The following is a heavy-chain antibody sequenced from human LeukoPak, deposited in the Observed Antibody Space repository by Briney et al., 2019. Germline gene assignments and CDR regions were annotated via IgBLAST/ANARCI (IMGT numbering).Heavy chain of an antibody. Sequence: GASVKVSCKTSGYIFSDYFMHWVRQAPGQGLEWMGWMNPKSGGTNYAPKFQGRVTMTGDTPLSTAHMELSRLRSDDTAVYYCATQAGYDSWNGYYVFWGQGTLVTVAS. CDR2: MNPKSGGT. CDR3: ATQAGYDSWNGYYVF. V-gene: IGHV1-2*02. J-gene: IGHJ4*02. D-gene: IGHD3-3*01. CDR1: GYIFSDYF.